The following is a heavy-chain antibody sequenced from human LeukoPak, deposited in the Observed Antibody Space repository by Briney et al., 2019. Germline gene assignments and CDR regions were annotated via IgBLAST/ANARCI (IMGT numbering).Heavy chain of an antibody. Sequence: GASVKVSCKASVYTFTRDYMHWVRQAPGQGLEWMGISNPSAGSTSYAQKFQGRVTMTRDTSTSTVYMELSSLRSEDTAVYYCARGKHIVVVTAPNWFDPWGQGTLVTVSS. D-gene: IGHD2-21*02. J-gene: IGHJ5*02. V-gene: IGHV1-46*01. CDR1: VYTFTRDY. CDR3: ARGKHIVVVTAPNWFDP. CDR2: SNPSAGST.